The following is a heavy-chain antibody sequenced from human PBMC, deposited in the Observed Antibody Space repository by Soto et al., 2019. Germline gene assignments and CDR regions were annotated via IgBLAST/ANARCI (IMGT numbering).Heavy chain of an antibody. Sequence: QVHLVQSGAEVKKPGASVKVSCKASGYSFTNYVITWVRQAPGQGLGWMGWISAYSGNTDYAQKFKGRVTMTTDTSTSTAYMELRSLRSDDTAVYFCATDSSSAMGDYWGQGTLVTVSS. V-gene: IGHV1-18*01. D-gene: IGHD6-6*01. CDR3: ATDSSSAMGDY. CDR2: ISAYSGNT. J-gene: IGHJ4*02. CDR1: GYSFTNYV.